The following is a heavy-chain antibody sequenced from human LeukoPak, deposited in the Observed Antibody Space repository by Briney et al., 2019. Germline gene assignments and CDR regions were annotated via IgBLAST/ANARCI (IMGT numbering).Heavy chain of an antibody. CDR3: AKDGRYTSGWYVPEYFQH. CDR2: ISGSGGST. D-gene: IGHD6-19*01. V-gene: IGHV3-23*01. J-gene: IGHJ1*01. CDR1: GFTFSSYA. Sequence: GGSLRLSCAASGFTFSSYAMRWVRQAPGKGLEWVSSISGSGGSTNYADSVKGRFTISRDNSKNTLYLQMNSLGAEDTAVYYCAKDGRYTSGWYVPEYFQHWGQGTLVTVSS.